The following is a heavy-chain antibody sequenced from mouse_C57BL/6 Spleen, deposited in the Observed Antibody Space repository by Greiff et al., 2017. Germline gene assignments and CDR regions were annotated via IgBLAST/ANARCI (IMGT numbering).Heavy chain of an antibody. D-gene: IGHD1-1*02. Sequence: VQLQQPGTELVKPGASVKLSCKASGYTFTSYWMHWVKQRPGQGLEWIGNINPSNGGTNYNEKFKSKATLTVDKSSNTAYMQLSSLTSEDSAVYYCARLGYGTGYFDVWGTGTTVTVSS. CDR2: INPSNGGT. CDR1: GYTFTSYW. V-gene: IGHV1-53*01. CDR3: ARLGYGTGYFDV. J-gene: IGHJ1*03.